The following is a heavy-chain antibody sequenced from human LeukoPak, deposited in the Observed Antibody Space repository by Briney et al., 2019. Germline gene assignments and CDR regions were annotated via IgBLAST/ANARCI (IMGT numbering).Heavy chain of an antibody. D-gene: IGHD3-22*01. CDR2: IYYSGST. CDR3: ARDYYDSSGRPV. J-gene: IGHJ4*02. CDR1: GGSISSSSYY. V-gene: IGHV4-39*01. Sequence: AETLSLTCTVSGGSISSSSYYWGWIRQPPGKGLEWIGSIYYSGSTYYNPSLKSRVTISVDTSKNQFSLKLSSVTAADTAVYYCARDYYDSSGRPVWGQGTLVTVSS.